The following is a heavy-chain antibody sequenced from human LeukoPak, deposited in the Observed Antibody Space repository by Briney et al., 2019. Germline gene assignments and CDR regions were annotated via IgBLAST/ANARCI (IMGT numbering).Heavy chain of an antibody. J-gene: IGHJ5*02. D-gene: IGHD2-2*01. CDR2: INPNSGGT. Sequence: ASVKVSCKASGYTFTGYYMHWVRQAPGQGLEWMGWINPNSGGTNYAQKFQGRVTMTRDTSISPAYMELSRLRSDDTAVYYCARPAPDCSSTSCPTTYNWFDPWGQGTLVPVSS. CDR3: ARPAPDCSSTSCPTTYNWFDP. CDR1: GYTFTGYY. V-gene: IGHV1-2*02.